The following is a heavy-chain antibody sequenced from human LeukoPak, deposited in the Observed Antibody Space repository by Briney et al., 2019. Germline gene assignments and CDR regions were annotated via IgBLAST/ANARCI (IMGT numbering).Heavy chain of an antibody. J-gene: IGHJ4*02. Sequence: ASVKVSCKASGYTFTSYYMHWVRQAPGQGLEWMRIINPSGGSTSYAQKFQGRVTMTRDMSTSTVYMELSSLRSEDTAVYYCARVESRLQNYYDSSGYYGVIDYWGQGTLVTVSS. CDR2: INPSGGST. CDR3: ARVESRLQNYYDSSGYYGVIDY. CDR1: GYTFTSYY. V-gene: IGHV1-46*01. D-gene: IGHD3-22*01.